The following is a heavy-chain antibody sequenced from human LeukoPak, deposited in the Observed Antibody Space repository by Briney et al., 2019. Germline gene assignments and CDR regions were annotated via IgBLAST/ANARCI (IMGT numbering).Heavy chain of an antibody. D-gene: IGHD3-22*01. CDR3: ARSGDYIKEGFDY. Sequence: PSETLSLTCAVSGYSIRSGHYWGWLRQSPGKGLEWIGSINDSGITEYNPSHKSRVTLSVDTSKNQFSLQLRSVTPADRALYYCARSGDYIKEGFDYWGQGTQVTVSS. CDR1: GYSIRSGHY. CDR2: INDSGIT. V-gene: IGHV4-38-2*01. J-gene: IGHJ4*02.